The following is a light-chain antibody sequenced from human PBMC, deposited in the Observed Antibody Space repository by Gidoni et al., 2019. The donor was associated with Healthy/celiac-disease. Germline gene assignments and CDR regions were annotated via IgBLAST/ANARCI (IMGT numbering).Light chain of an antibody. Sequence: ELMMTQSPATLSVSPGERATLSCRARQSVSSKLAWYQQKPGQAPRLLIYGASTRATGIPARFSGSGSGTEFTLTISSLQSEDFAVYYCQQYNNWPLTFXGXTKVEIK. V-gene: IGKV3-15*01. CDR1: QSVSSK. J-gene: IGKJ4*01. CDR3: QQYNNWPLT. CDR2: GAS.